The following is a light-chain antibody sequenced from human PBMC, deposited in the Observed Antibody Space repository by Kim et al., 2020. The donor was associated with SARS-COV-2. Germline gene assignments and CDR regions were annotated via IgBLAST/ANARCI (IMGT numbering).Light chain of an antibody. CDR2: DAS. Sequence: EIVMTQSPGAVSVSPGESATLSCRASQSVRGNLAWYQQKPGQAPRLLIYDASTRATDVPARFSGSGSGTEFTLTISSLQSEDLAVYYCQQYHDWYTFGQGTKVDIK. CDR1: QSVRGN. V-gene: IGKV3-15*01. J-gene: IGKJ2*01. CDR3: QQYHDWYT.